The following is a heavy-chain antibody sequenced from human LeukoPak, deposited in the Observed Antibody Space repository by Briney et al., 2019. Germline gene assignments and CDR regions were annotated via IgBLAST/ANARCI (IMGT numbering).Heavy chain of an antibody. CDR3: TRMTTGHDY. Sequence: SETLSLTCAVSGVSFNDYYWSWVRQTPGKGLEWIGEINHSGYTNDSPSLKSRVTISIDTSRKQFSLNLRSVTVADTGIYYCTRMTTGHDYWGQGTLVTVST. J-gene: IGHJ4*02. D-gene: IGHD4-17*01. CDR2: INHSGYT. V-gene: IGHV4-34*01. CDR1: GVSFNDYY.